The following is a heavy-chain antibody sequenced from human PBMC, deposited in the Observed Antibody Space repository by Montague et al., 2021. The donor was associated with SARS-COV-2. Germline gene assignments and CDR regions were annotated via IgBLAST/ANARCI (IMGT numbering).Heavy chain of an antibody. CDR3: ARDSEYSIDY. Sequence: CAISGDSVSSNTVAWNWFRQSPSRGLEWLGRTYYRSKWYNDYAVSMQSRVTINPDTSKNQFSLHVNSVTPEDTAVYYCARDSEYSIDYCGQGLLVTVSS. CDR2: TYYRSKWYN. V-gene: IGHV6-1*01. CDR1: GDSVSSNTVA. D-gene: IGHD6-6*01. J-gene: IGHJ4*02.